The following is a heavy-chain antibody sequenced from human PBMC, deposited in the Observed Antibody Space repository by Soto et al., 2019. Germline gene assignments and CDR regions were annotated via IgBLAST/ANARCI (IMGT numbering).Heavy chain of an antibody. D-gene: IGHD4-17*01. Sequence: EVQLVETGGGLIQPGGSLRLSCAASGFTVSSNYMSWVRQAPGKGLEWVSDIYSGGSTYYADSVKGRFTISRDNSKNTLYLQMNSLRAEDTAVYYCARDWSTPATVTTYWYFDLWGRGTLVTVSS. V-gene: IGHV3-53*02. CDR2: IYSGGST. CDR3: ARDWSTPATVTTYWYFDL. J-gene: IGHJ2*01. CDR1: GFTVSSNY.